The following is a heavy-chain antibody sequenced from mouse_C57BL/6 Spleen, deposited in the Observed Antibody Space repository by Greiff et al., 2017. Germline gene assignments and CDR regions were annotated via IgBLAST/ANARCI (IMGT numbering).Heavy chain of an antibody. CDR1: GYSFTGYY. CDR2: IYPYNGVS. CDR3: ARSETTVVGDYAMDY. Sequence: VQLQQSGPELVKPGASVKISCKASGYSFTGYYMHWVKQSHGNILDWIGYIYPYNGVSSYNQKFKGKATLTVDKSSSTAYMELRSLTSEDSAVYYGARSETTVVGDYAMDYWGQGTSVTVSS. V-gene: IGHV1-31*01. D-gene: IGHD1-1*01. J-gene: IGHJ4*01.